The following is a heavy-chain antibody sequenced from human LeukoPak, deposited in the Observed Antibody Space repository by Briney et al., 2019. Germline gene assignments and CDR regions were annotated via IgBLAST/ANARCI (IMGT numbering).Heavy chain of an antibody. Sequence: SETLSLTCTVSGGSISSYYWSWIRQPPGKGLEWIGYIYYSGSTKYNPSLKSRVTISVDTSKNQFSLKLSSVTAADTAVYYCARDKDTSSCLDYWGQGTLSPSPQ. CDR1: GGSISSYY. D-gene: IGHD6-13*01. V-gene: IGHV4-59*01. J-gene: IGHJ4*02. CDR2: IYYSGST. CDR3: ARDKDTSSCLDY.